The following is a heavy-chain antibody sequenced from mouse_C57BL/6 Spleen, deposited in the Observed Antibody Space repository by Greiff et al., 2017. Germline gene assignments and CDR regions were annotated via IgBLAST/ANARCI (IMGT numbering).Heavy chain of an antibody. CDR3: AREGGLDYFDY. CDR2: INPSNGGT. Sequence: VQLQQPGTELVKPGASVKLSCKASGYTFTSYWMHWVKQRPGQGLEWIGNINPSNGGTNYNEKFKSKATLTVEKSYSTAYMQLSSLTSENSAVYYCAREGGLDYFDYWGQGTTLTVSS. V-gene: IGHV1-53*01. CDR1: GYTFTSYW. J-gene: IGHJ2*01.